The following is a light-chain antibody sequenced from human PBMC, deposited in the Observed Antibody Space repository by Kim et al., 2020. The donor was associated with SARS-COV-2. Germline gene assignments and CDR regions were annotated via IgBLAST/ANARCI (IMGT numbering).Light chain of an antibody. CDR2: NVA. J-gene: IGLJ1*01. CDR1: SSDIGHANY. V-gene: IGLV2-14*01. Sequence: QSVLTQPASVSGSPGQSITISCTGSSSDIGHANYVSWYQQYPGKAPKLMIFNVAQRPSGISNRFSGSKSGDTASLTISGLQAEDEADYYCSSYTTSASYVFGTGTKVTVL. CDR3: SSYTTSASYV.